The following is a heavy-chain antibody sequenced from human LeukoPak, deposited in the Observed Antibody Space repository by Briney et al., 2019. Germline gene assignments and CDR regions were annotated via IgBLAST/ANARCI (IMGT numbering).Heavy chain of an antibody. CDR1: GFTFSNYA. CDR3: AKDRAYSSSWYRGEDY. Sequence: GGSLRLSCETSGFTFSNYAMTWVRQAPGKGLEWVSAISGSGGSTYYADSAKGRFTISRDNSKNTLYLQLNSLRAEDTAVYYCAKDRAYSSSWYRGEDYWGQGTLVTVSS. J-gene: IGHJ4*02. V-gene: IGHV3-23*01. CDR2: ISGSGGST. D-gene: IGHD6-13*01.